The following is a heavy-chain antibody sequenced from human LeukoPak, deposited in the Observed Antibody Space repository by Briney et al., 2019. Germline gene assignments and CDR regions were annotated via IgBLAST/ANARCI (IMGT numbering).Heavy chain of an antibody. V-gene: IGHV3-49*04. D-gene: IGHD1-26*01. Sequence: GGSLRLSCAGSGFTFSSYAMSWVRQAPGKGLEWVGFIRSKAYGGTTEYAASVKGRFTISRDDSKSIAYLQMNSLKTEDTAVYYCTRGPPPGQWEHEGLDYCGQGTLVTVSS. CDR2: IRSKAYGGTT. J-gene: IGHJ4*02. CDR1: GFTFSSYA. CDR3: TRGPPPGQWEHEGLDY.